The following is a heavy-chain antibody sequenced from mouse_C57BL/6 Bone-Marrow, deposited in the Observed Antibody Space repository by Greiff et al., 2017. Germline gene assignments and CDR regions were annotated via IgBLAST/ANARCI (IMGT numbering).Heavy chain of an antibody. CDR3: ARTDDCGSSWYFDV. V-gene: IGHV1-39*01. D-gene: IGHD1-1*01. CDR1: GYSFTDYN. CDR2: INPNSGTT. Sequence: EVQLQQSGPELVKPGASVKISCKASGYSFTDYNMNWVKQSNGKSLEWIGVINPNSGTTSYNQKFKGKATLTVDQSSSTAYMQLNSLTSEDSAVYYCARTDDCGSSWYFDVWGTGTTVTVSS. J-gene: IGHJ1*03.